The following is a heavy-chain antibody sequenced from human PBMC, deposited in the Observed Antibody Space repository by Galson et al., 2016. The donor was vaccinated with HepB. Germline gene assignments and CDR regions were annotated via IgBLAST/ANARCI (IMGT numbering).Heavy chain of an antibody. CDR2: MGTAGDT. CDR3: ARERDGDFGGHYGMDV. CDR1: GFAFSTYD. J-gene: IGHJ6*02. V-gene: IGHV3-13*01. D-gene: IGHD4-17*01. Sequence: SLRLSCAASGFAFSTYDMHWVRQAAGKGLEWVSSMGTAGDTYYAGSVKGRFTISRENAKNSMYLQMNSLRAGDTAVYYCARERDGDFGGHYGMDVWGQGTTVTVSS.